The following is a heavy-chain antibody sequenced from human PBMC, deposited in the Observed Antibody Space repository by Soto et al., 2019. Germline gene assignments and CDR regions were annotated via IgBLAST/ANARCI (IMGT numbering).Heavy chain of an antibody. CDR2: IYDSGYT. CDR3: AREANVAFDI. Sequence: QLQLQESGSGLVNPSQTLSLTCAVSGGSISSGGYSWNWIRQPPGQGLEWIGYIYDSGYTYYNPSLKSRVTISVDRSKNQFSLKFSSVTAAETVVYYCAREANVAFDIWGQGTLVTVSS. V-gene: IGHV4-30-2*01. CDR1: GGSISSGGYS. J-gene: IGHJ3*02.